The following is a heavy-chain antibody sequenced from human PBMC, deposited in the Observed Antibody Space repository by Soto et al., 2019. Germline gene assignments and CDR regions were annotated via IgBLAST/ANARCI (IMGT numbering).Heavy chain of an antibody. CDR3: ARVRYYGLDV. V-gene: IGHV3-74*01. CDR2: INSDGSST. CDR1: GASFSNDW. Sequence: PGGSLRLACAVSGASFSNDWMHWVRQAPGKGLVWVSHINSDGSSTNYADIGRGRFTIARDNAKNTVYLQMNSLRAEDTAVYYCARVRYYGLDVWGQGTTVTVSS. D-gene: IGHD3-10*01. J-gene: IGHJ6*02.